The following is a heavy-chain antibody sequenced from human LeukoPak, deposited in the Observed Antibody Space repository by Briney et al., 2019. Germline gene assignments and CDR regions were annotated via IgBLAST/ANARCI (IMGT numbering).Heavy chain of an antibody. D-gene: IGHD3-22*01. J-gene: IGHJ4*02. CDR3: ARGNLYYYDSSGYYYLSY. CDR1: GYTFTGYY. Sequence: ASVKVSCEASGYTFTGYYMHWVRQAPGQGLEWMGWINPNSGGTNYAQKFQGRVTMTRDTSISTAYMELSRLRSDDTAVYYCARGNLYYYDSSGYYYLSYWGQGTLVTVSS. CDR2: INPNSGGT. V-gene: IGHV1-2*02.